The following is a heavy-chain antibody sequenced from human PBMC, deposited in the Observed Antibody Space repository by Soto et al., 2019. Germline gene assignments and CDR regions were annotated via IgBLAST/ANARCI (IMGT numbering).Heavy chain of an antibody. Sequence: SETLSLTCAVYGGSFSGYYWSWIRQPPGKGLEWIGEINHSGSTNYNPSLKSRVTISVDTSKNQFSLKLSSVTAADTALYYCARVAQYYDFWSGPNNLDYWGQGTLVTVSS. J-gene: IGHJ4*02. CDR1: GGSFSGYY. D-gene: IGHD3-3*01. CDR3: ARVAQYYDFWSGPNNLDY. V-gene: IGHV4-34*01. CDR2: INHSGST.